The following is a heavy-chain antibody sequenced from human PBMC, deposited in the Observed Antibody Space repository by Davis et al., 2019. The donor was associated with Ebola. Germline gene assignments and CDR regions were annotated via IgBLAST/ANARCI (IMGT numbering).Heavy chain of an antibody. Sequence: ASVKVSCKASGYTFTSYGISWVRQAPGQGLEWMGWISAYKGYTDYAQKLQGRVTLTTDTSTSTAYMELRGLRSDDTAVYYCAKDRYYDNSPLYFESETWGQGTLVTVSS. J-gene: IGHJ4*02. CDR3: AKDRYYDNSPLYFESET. D-gene: IGHD3-22*01. CDR2: ISAYKGYT. V-gene: IGHV1-18*01. CDR1: GYTFTSYG.